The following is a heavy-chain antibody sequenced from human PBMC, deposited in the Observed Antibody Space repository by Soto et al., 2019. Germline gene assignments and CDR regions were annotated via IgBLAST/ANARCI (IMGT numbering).Heavy chain of an antibody. D-gene: IGHD3-22*01. CDR2: IYYSGSA. Sequence: QLQLQESGPGLVKPSETLSLTCTVSGGSISTSDYYWGWIRQPPGKGLEWIGNIYYSGSASYNPSVKSRVARSIGTSKNQFSLKLRSVTAADTAVYDCVSGYPWVGFDHWAQGTLVTVSS. CDR1: GGSISTSDYY. V-gene: IGHV4-39*01. CDR3: VSGYPWVGFDH. J-gene: IGHJ4*02.